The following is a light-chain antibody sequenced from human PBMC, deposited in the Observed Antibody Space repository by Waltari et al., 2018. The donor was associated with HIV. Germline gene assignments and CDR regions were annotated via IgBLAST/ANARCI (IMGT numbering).Light chain of an antibody. J-gene: IGKJ1*01. CDR2: GAS. V-gene: IGKV3-20*01. CDR3: QQYGSSPRT. Sequence: EIVLTQSPGTLSLSPGERATLSCRARQSVSSSSLAWYQQKPGQAPRLLIYGASSRATGIPDRFSGSGSGTDFTLTINRLEPEDFAVYYCQQYGSSPRTFGQGTKVEIK. CDR1: QSVSSSS.